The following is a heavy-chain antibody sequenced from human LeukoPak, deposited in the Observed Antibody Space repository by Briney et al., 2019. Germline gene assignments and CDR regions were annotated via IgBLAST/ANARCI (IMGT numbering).Heavy chain of an antibody. V-gene: IGHV3-30*03. J-gene: IGHJ4*02. CDR2: ISYDGSTE. Sequence: PGGSLRLSCAASGFPFSSYAMHWVRQAPGKGLEWVALISYDGSTEYYADSVKGRFTVSRDNSKNTLYLQMNSLRAEDTAVYFCARYCSGGCYSGVDYWGQGTLVTVPS. CDR3: ARYCSGGCYSGVDY. CDR1: GFPFSSYA. D-gene: IGHD2-15*01.